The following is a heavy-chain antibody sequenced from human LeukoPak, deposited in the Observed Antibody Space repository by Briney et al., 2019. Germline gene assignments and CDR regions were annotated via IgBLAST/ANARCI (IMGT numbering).Heavy chain of an antibody. V-gene: IGHV1-18*01. CDR2: ISAYNGNT. CDR1: GYTFTSYG. CDR3: ARGYCSGGSCYRNPYNYYYYYYMDV. Sequence: ASVKVSCKASGYTFTSYGISWVRQAPGQGLEWMGWISAYNGNTNYAQKLQGRVTMTTDTSTSTAYMELRSLRSDDTAVYYCARGYCSGGSCYRNPYNYYYYYYMDVWGKGTTVTVS. D-gene: IGHD2-15*01. J-gene: IGHJ6*03.